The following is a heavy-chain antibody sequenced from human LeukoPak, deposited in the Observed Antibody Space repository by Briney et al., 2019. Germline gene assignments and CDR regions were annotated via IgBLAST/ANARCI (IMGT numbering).Heavy chain of an antibody. Sequence: GGSLRLSCAASGFTFGSYSMNWVRQAPGKGLEWVSYISTSSSTIYYADSVKGRFTMSRSNAKDSLYLQMNSLRAEDTAVYYCARSSYSGYGVYDSWGQGTLVTVSS. CDR3: ARSSYSGYGVYDS. CDR2: ISTSSSTI. J-gene: IGHJ5*01. V-gene: IGHV3-48*01. CDR1: GFTFGSYS. D-gene: IGHD5-12*01.